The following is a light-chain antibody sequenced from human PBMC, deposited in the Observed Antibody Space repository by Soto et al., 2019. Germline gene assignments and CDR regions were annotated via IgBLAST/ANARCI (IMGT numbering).Light chain of an antibody. CDR3: KHLGT. V-gene: IGKV1-9*01. J-gene: IGKJ1*01. CDR1: EGIVNY. Sequence: IQLTQSPSSLSATVGDRVTITCRASEGIVNYLAWYQQQPGKAPKLLIYGASTRATGIPARFSGSGSGTEFTLTISSLQSEDFAVYYCKHLGTFGQGTKVEIK. CDR2: GAS.